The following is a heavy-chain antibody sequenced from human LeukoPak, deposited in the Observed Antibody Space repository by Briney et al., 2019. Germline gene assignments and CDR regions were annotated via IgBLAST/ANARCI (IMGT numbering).Heavy chain of an antibody. J-gene: IGHJ6*03. Sequence: GGSLILSCTASGLVFSMYGMSWVRQAPGKGLEWVSAFSGSGGPTYYADSVKGRFTISRDNSMNTLYLQMNDLRVEDTAVYYCAKDWNQFGSGSHLDYMDVWGKGTTVTVS. D-gene: IGHD3-10*01. CDR2: FSGSGGPT. CDR1: GLVFSMYG. V-gene: IGHV3-23*01. CDR3: AKDWNQFGSGSHLDYMDV.